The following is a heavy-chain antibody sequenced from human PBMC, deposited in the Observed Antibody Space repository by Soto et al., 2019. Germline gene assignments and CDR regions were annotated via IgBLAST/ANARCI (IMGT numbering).Heavy chain of an antibody. D-gene: IGHD4-17*01. CDR2: VYFNGYT. CDR1: GGSGHSGSYY. CDR3: SRVDGDYRTDY. J-gene: IGHJ4*02. V-gene: IGHV4-61*01. Sequence: QVQLQEAGPGLVKPLETLSLTCAVSGGSGHSGSYYWTWIRQPPGKGLEWIGFVYFNGYTKYNPSLKSRITMSVDTSKNQFSLKLSSMTAADTAVYFCSRVDGDYRTDYWGQGTLVTVSS.